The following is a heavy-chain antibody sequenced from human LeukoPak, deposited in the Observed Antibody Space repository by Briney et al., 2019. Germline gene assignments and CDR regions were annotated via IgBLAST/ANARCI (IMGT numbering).Heavy chain of an antibody. D-gene: IGHD6-19*01. CDR3: AGGGGWLTDS. J-gene: IGHJ5*01. CDR2: IKQDGSEI. CDR1: VSKLSNLW. V-gene: IGHV3-7*04. Sequence: GGSLRLFCEVSVSKLSNLWMSWFRQAPGKGREGVANIKQDGSEIECVDSVKSRVIISRNNAKNSLFLLMNNLRGDDTAVYYCAGGGGWLTDSWGQGTLVTVSS.